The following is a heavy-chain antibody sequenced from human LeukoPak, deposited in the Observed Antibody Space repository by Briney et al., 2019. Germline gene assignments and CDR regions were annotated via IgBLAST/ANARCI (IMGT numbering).Heavy chain of an antibody. Sequence: SETLSLTCTVSGGSISSYYWSWIRQPPGKGLEWIGDIYYSGSTNYNPSLKSRVTISVDTSKNQFSLKLSSVTAADTAVYYCARAHEYYDYVWGSYRYVPQIDYWGQGTLVTVSS. D-gene: IGHD3-16*02. J-gene: IGHJ4*02. CDR1: GGSISSYY. CDR3: ARAHEYYDYVWGSYRYVPQIDY. V-gene: IGHV4-59*12. CDR2: IYYSGST.